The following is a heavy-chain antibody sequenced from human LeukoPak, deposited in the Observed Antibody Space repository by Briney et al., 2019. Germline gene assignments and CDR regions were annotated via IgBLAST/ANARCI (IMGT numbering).Heavy chain of an antibody. CDR3: ARENTGDFDY. CDR2: ISYSSSTI. Sequence: GGSLRLSCAAPGFTFSAYNMNWVRQAPGKGLEWVSYISYSSSTIYYADSVKGRFTVSRDSAKNSLYLQMNSLRDEDTAVYYCARENTGDFDYWGQGTLVTVSS. V-gene: IGHV3-48*02. J-gene: IGHJ4*02. D-gene: IGHD3-10*01. CDR1: GFTFSAYN.